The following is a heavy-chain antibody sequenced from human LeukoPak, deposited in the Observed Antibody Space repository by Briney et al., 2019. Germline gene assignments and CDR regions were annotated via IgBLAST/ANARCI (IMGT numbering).Heavy chain of an antibody. CDR3: AHRHRGVASDI. CDR1: GFSFSSGGVG. Sequence: SGPTLVNPTQTLTLTCTFSGFSFSSGGVGVGWIRQPPGEALEWLGVIYENDEKLYSSSLQNRLSITKDTSKNRVVLTMANMAPVDTATYYCAHRHRGVASDIWGQGTMVTVSS. CDR2: IYENDEK. V-gene: IGHV2-5*01. D-gene: IGHD2-15*01. J-gene: IGHJ3*02.